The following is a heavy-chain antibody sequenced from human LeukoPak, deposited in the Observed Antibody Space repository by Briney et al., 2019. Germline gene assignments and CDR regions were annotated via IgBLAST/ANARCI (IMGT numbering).Heavy chain of an antibody. CDR1: GFTFSSYA. CDR3: ARVPTSTMVRGGY. CDR2: ISYDGSNK. V-gene: IGHV3-30*04. D-gene: IGHD3-10*01. J-gene: IGHJ4*02. Sequence: GGSLRLSCAASGFTFSSYAMHWVRQAPGKGLEWVAVISYDGSNKYYADSVKGRFTISRDNSKNTLYLQMNSLRAEDTAVYYCARVPTSTMVRGGYWGQGTLVTVSS.